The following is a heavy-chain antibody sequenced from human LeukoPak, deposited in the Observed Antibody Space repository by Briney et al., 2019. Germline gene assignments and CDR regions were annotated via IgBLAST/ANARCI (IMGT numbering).Heavy chain of an antibody. CDR2: THYSGSS. D-gene: IGHD5-18*01. J-gene: IGHJ5*02. CDR3: ARRDSPARWFDP. CDR1: GGSISTSFY. V-gene: IGHV4-39*01. Sequence: SETLSLTCTVSGGSISTSFYCNWIRPPPGKGLEWIGSTHYSGSSSYNPSLNSRVSMSVDTSRNQCSLRLTSVTAADTAVYYCARRDSPARWFDPWGQGTLVTVSS.